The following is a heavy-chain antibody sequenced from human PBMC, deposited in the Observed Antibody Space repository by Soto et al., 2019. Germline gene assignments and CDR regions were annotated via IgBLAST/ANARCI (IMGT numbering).Heavy chain of an antibody. J-gene: IGHJ6*02. D-gene: IGHD2-21*02. V-gene: IGHV1-69*13. CDR1: GYTFTSYD. Sequence: ASVKVSCKASGYTFTSYDINWVRQAPGQGLEWMGGIIPIFGTANYAQKFQGRVTITADESTSTAYMELSSLRSEDTAVYYCARVEAYCGGDCYKNYCYYGMDVWGQGTTVTVSS. CDR2: IIPIFGTA. CDR3: ARVEAYCGGDCYKNYCYYGMDV.